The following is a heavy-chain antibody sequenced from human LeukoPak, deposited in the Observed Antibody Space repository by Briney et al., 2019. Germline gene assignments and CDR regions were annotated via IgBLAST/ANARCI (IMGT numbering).Heavy chain of an antibody. CDR1: GGPISSSNYY. J-gene: IGHJ4*02. V-gene: IGHV4-39*01. CDR3: ARRRGDRGYD. Sequence: SETLSLTCTVSGGPISSSNYYWGWRRQPPGPGLEWIGSIFYSRSTYYTPSLKSGVTISVDTSKNQFSLKLRSVTAVDTAVYYCARRRGDRGYDWGQGTLVIVSS. CDR2: IFYSRST. D-gene: IGHD1-1*01.